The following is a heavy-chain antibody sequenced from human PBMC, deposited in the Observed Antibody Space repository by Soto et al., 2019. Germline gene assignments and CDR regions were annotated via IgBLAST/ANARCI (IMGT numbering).Heavy chain of an antibody. D-gene: IGHD3-22*01. CDR1: GGSISSYY. V-gene: IGHV4-59*01. CDR2: IYYSGST. Sequence: SETLSLTCTVPGGSISSYYWSWIRQPPGKGLEWIGYIYYSGSTNYNPSLKSRVTISVDTSKNQFSLKLSSVTAADTAVYYCALRSMAVVPEYWGQGTLVTVSS. CDR3: ALRSMAVVPEY. J-gene: IGHJ4*02.